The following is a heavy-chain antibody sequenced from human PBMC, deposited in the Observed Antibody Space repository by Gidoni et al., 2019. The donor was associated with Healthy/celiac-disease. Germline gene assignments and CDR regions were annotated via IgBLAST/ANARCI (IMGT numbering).Heavy chain of an antibody. Sequence: QLQLQESGPGLVKPSETLSLTCTVSGGSISSSSYYWGWIRQPPGKGLEWIGSIYYSGSTYYNPSLKSRVTISVDTSKNQFSLKLSSVTAADTAVYYCARQGVVIIPRVLYYFDYWGQGTLVTVSS. J-gene: IGHJ4*02. CDR3: ARQGVVIIPRVLYYFDY. V-gene: IGHV4-39*01. D-gene: IGHD3-3*01. CDR2: IYYSGST. CDR1: GGSISSSSYY.